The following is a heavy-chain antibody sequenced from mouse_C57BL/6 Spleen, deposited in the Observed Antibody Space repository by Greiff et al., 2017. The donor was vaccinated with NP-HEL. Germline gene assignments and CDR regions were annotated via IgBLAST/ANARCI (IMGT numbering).Heavy chain of an antibody. Sequence: EVQVVESGPGLVKPSQSLSLTCSVTGYSITSGYYWNWIRQFPGNKLEWMGYISYDGSNNYNPSLKNRISITRDTSKNQFFLKLNSVTTEDTATYYCARAGDGYYGAMDYWGQGTSVTVSS. CDR2: ISYDGSN. CDR1: GYSITSGYY. J-gene: IGHJ4*01. CDR3: ARAGDGYYGAMDY. V-gene: IGHV3-6*01. D-gene: IGHD2-3*01.